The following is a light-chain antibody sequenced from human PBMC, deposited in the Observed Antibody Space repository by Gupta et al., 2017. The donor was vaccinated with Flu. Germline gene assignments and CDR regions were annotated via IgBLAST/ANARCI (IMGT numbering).Light chain of an antibody. CDR3: QQYNSYPYT. CDR1: QSISTW. CDR2: KAS. J-gene: IGKJ2*01. Sequence: PSTLSASVGDRVTIACRASQSISTWLAWYQQKPGKAPKLLIYKASSLESGVPSRFSGSGSGTEFTLTISSLQPDDFATYYCQQYNSYPYTFGQGTKLEIK. V-gene: IGKV1-5*03.